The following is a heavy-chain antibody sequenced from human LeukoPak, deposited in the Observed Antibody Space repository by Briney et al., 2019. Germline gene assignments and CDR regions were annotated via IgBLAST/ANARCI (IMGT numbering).Heavy chain of an antibody. J-gene: IGHJ4*02. D-gene: IGHD3-10*01. CDR1: GFTFSSYA. CDR3: ARDHIYYGSGRLDY. CDR2: ISYDGSNK. Sequence: GGSLRLSCAASGFTFSSYAMHWVRQAPGKGLEWVAVISYDGSNKYYADSVKGRFTISRDNSKNTPYLQMNSLRAEDTAVYYCARDHIYYGSGRLDYWGQGTLVTVSS. V-gene: IGHV3-30*04.